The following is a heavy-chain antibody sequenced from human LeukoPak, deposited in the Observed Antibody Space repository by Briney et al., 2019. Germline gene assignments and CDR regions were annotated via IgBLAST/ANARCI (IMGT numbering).Heavy chain of an antibody. V-gene: IGHV3-23*01. CDR1: GLTFSSYG. CDR2: ITGNGGDT. D-gene: IGHD4/OR15-4a*01. CDR3: ARRAGAYSHPYDY. Sequence: GGSLRLSCAGSGLTFSSYGMTWVRQAPGKGLEWVAAITGNGGDTRYAHSVKGRFTISRDNSKNTLYLQMNSLRAEDTAVYYCARRAGAYSHPYDYWGQGTLVTVSS. J-gene: IGHJ4*02.